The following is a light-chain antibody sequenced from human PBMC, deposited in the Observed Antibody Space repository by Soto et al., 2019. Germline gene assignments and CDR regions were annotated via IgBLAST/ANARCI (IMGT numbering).Light chain of an antibody. Sequence: QSALTQPASVSGSPGQSITISCTGTSSDVGGYNLVSWYQHYPGKAPKVIISEGNKRPSGVSNRFSGPKSGNTASLTISGLQAEDEADYYCCSYAGYSSFVFGSGTKLTVL. CDR2: EGN. CDR3: CSYAGYSSFV. CDR1: SSDVGGYNL. J-gene: IGLJ1*01. V-gene: IGLV2-23*03.